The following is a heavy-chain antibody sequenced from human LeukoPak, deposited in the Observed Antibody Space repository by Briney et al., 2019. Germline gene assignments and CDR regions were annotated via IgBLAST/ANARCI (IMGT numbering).Heavy chain of an antibody. CDR2: IKQDGSEK. D-gene: IGHD2-21*01. V-gene: IGHV3-7*01. Sequence: GGSLRLSCAASGFTFSSYWMSWVRQAPGKGREWVANIKQDGSEKYYVDSVKGRFTISRDNAKNSLYLQMNSLRAEDTAVSYCARGARGGDFKNWGQGTLVTVSS. J-gene: IGHJ1*01. CDR1: GFTFSSYW. CDR3: ARGARGGDFKN.